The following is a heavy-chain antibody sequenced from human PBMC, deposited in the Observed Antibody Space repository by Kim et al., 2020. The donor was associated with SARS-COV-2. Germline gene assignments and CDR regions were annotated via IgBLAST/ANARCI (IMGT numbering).Heavy chain of an antibody. D-gene: IGHD3-22*01. CDR1: GGSISSSSYY. Sequence: SETLSLTCTVSGGSISSSSYYWGWIRQPPGKGLEWIGSIYYSGSTYYNPSLKSRVTISVDTSKNQFSLKLSSVTAADTAVYYCARDLYYYDSSGYRYYYGMDVWGQGTTVTVSS. CDR3: ARDLYYYDSSGYRYYYGMDV. V-gene: IGHV4-39*07. CDR2: IYYSGST. J-gene: IGHJ6*02.